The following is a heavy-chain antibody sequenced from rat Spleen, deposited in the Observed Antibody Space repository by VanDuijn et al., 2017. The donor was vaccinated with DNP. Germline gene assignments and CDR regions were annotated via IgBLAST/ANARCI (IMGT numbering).Heavy chain of an antibody. Sequence: QVQLKESGPGLVQPSETLSLTCTVSGFSLTSYSVSWVRQPSGKGPEWMGRMWYDGDTAYNSALKSRRSISRDTSKNQVFLKMNRLQTDDTGTYYCTITTEGRSYYWYFDFWGPGTMVTVSS. V-gene: IGHV2-63*01. D-gene: IGHD1-11*01. CDR3: TITTEGRSYYWYFDF. J-gene: IGHJ1*01. CDR1: GFSLTSYS. CDR2: MWYDGDT.